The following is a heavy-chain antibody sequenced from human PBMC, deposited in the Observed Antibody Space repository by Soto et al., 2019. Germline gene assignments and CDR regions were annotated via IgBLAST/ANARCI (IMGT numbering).Heavy chain of an antibody. CDR2: IIPIFGTA. CDR1: GGTFSSYA. CDR3: ARGSRYNWNYFPYYGMDV. Sequence: SVKVSCKAPGGTFSSYAISWVRQAPGQGLEWMGGIIPIFGTANYAQKFQGRVTITADESTSTAYMELSSLRSEDTAVYYCARGSRYNWNYFPYYGMDVWGQGTTVTVSS. D-gene: IGHD1-7*01. J-gene: IGHJ6*02. V-gene: IGHV1-69*13.